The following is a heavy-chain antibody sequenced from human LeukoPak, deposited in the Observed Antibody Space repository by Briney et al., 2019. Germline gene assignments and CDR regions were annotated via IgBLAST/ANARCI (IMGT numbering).Heavy chain of an antibody. CDR3: ARESRWLRRGSDY. CDR2: ISSSSSYI. V-gene: IGHV3-21*04. D-gene: IGHD5-12*01. J-gene: IGHJ4*02. Sequence: KPGGALRLSCAASGFTFSSYSMNWVRQAPGKGLEWVSSISSSSSYIYYADSVKGRFTISRDNAKNSLYLQMNSLRAEDTALYHCARESRWLRRGSDYWGQGTLVTVSS. CDR1: GFTFSSYS.